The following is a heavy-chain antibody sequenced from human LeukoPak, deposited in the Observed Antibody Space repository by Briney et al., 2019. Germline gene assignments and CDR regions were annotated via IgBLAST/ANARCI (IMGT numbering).Heavy chain of an antibody. CDR1: GGSISSSSYY. CDR3: ARRSKAFDI. Sequence: SETLSLTCTVSGGSISSSSYYWGWIRQPPGKGLEWIGSIYYSGSTYYNPSLKSRVTISVDTSKNQFSLKLSSVTAAVTAVYYCARRSKAFDIWGQGTMVTVS. J-gene: IGHJ3*02. CDR2: IYYSGST. V-gene: IGHV4-39*01. D-gene: IGHD4-11*01.